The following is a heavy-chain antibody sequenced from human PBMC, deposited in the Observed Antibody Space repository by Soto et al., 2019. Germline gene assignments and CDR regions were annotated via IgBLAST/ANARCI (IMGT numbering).Heavy chain of an antibody. Sequence: ASVKVSCKASGYTFTSYAMHWVRQAAGQRLEWMGWINAGNGNTKYSQKFQGRVTITRDTSASTAYMELSSLRSEDTAVYYCATGLNGYLYYFDYWGQGTLVTVS. CDR3: ATGLNGYLYYFDY. CDR2: INAGNGNT. V-gene: IGHV1-3*01. CDR1: GYTFTSYA. D-gene: IGHD5-18*01. J-gene: IGHJ4*02.